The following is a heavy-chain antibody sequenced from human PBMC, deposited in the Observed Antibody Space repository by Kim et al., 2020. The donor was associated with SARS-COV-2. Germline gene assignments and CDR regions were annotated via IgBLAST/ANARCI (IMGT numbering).Heavy chain of an antibody. CDR3: ARGLYYDSSGFDS. Sequence: SVKVSCKASGGTFSYAIVWVRQAPGQGLEWMGRVIPIPGITNYAQKFQGRVTITADKSTSTSYMELTSLRSEDTAVYYCARGLYYDSSGFDSWGQGTQVTVSS. CDR1: GGTFSYA. V-gene: IGHV1-69*04. CDR2: VIPIPGIT. D-gene: IGHD3-22*01. J-gene: IGHJ4*02.